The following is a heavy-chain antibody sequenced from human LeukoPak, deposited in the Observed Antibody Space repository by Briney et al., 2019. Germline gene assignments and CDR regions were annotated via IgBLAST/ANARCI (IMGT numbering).Heavy chain of an antibody. D-gene: IGHD3-16*02. CDR2: IWYDGSNK. J-gene: IGHJ4*02. Sequence: GGSLRLSCAASGFTFSSYGMHWVRQAPGKGLEWVAVIWYDGSNKYYADSVKGRFTISRDNSKNTLYLQMNSLRAEDTAVYYCARGKTPLSKEASYYFDYWGQGTLVTVSS. CDR1: GFTFSSYG. V-gene: IGHV3-33*01. CDR3: ARGKTPLSKEASYYFDY.